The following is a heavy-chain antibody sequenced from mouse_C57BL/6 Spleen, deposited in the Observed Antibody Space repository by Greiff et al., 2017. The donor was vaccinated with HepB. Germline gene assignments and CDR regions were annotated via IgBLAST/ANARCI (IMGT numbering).Heavy chain of an antibody. J-gene: IGHJ4*01. CDR2: IFPGSGST. CDR1: GYTFTDYY. D-gene: IGHD1-1*01. Sequence: QVQLKESGAELVKPGASVKISCKASGYTFTDYYINWVKQRPGQGLEWIGWIFPGSGSTYYNEKFKGKATLTVDKSSSTAYMLLSSLTSEDSAVYFCARVITTVEGALYAMDYWGQGTSVTVSS. CDR3: ARVITTVEGALYAMDY. V-gene: IGHV1-75*01.